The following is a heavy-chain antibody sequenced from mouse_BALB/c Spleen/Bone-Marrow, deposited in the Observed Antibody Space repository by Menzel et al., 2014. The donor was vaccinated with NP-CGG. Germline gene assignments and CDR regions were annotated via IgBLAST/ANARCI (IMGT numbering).Heavy chain of an antibody. CDR2: IYPSDSYT. CDR1: GYTFTSYW. Sequence: VQLQQSGAELVRPGASVKLSCKASGYTFTSYWINWVKQRPGQCLQWIGNIYPSDSYTNYNQKFKDKATLTVDKSSSTAYMQLSSPTSEDSAVYYCTRGDYYGSSSFAYWGQGTLVTVST. V-gene: IGHV1-69*02. CDR3: TRGDYYGSSSFAY. D-gene: IGHD1-1*01. J-gene: IGHJ3*01.